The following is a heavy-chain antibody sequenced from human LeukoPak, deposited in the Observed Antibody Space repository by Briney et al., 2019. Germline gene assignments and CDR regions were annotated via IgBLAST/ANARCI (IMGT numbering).Heavy chain of an antibody. Sequence: PSQTLSLTCTVSGASITSGSNCWSWIRQSAGKGLEWIGRIYVSGSTNYNPSLKSRVTISVDTSKNQFSLKLSSVTAADTAVYYCARVREGFGEPYPLDAFDIWGQGTMVTVSS. J-gene: IGHJ3*02. CDR1: GASITSGSNC. V-gene: IGHV4-61*02. D-gene: IGHD3-10*01. CDR2: IYVSGST. CDR3: ARVREGFGEPYPLDAFDI.